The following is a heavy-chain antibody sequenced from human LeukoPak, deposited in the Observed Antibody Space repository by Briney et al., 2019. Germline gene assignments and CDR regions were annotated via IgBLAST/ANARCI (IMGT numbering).Heavy chain of an antibody. Sequence: ASVKVSCKASGYTFSNFAIHWVRQAPGQSLEWMGWINAANGNSVYSEKLQGRVTISRDTSASTAYMEVGSLKSEDTAVYYCARDVSSGWYYYYGMDVWGQGTTVTVSS. CDR3: ARDVSSGWYYYYGMDV. CDR1: GYTFSNFA. D-gene: IGHD6-19*01. CDR2: INAANGNS. J-gene: IGHJ6*02. V-gene: IGHV1-3*01.